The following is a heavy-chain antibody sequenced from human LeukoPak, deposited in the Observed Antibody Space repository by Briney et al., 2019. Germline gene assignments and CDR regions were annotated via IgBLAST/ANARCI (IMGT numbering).Heavy chain of an antibody. CDR3: AKDRALYYYDSSEPGDFDY. V-gene: IGHV3-30*02. Sequence: PGGSLRLSCAASGFSFSGYGMHWVRQAPGKGLEWVAFIHYDGARSYYADSVKGRFTISRDNSKNTLYLQMNSLRAEDTAVYYCAKDRALYYYDSSEPGDFDYWGQGALVTVSS. D-gene: IGHD3-22*01. CDR2: IHYDGARS. J-gene: IGHJ4*02. CDR1: GFSFSGYG.